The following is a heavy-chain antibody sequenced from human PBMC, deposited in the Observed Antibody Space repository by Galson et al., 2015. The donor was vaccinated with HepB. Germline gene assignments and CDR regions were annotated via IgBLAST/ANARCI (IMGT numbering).Heavy chain of an antibody. D-gene: IGHD2-2*01. CDR1: GGSISSYY. CDR2: IYDSGNT. V-gene: IGHV4-59*08. J-gene: IGHJ6*03. CDR3: ARQQYRSTASRTNYFLDV. Sequence: TLSLTCTVSGGSISSYYWNWVRQPPGKGLEWIGHIYDSGNTNYNPSLKSRVTLSVDTSKNQFSLKLSSVTAADTAVYYCARQQYRSTASRTNYFLDVWGKGTPVTVSS.